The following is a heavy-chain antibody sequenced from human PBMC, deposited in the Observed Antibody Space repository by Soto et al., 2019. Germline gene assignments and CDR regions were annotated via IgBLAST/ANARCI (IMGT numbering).Heavy chain of an antibody. J-gene: IGHJ4*02. Sequence: GGPIRLSCAASGFNSHAHXMHWVRQAPCKGLEWVAVLSYDVSNKKYADSVRVRFNISRDNSENTLYLQMDGLRPEETALYFCATENIGSHWGILEFDYWGQGTSVPVSS. CDR3: ATENIGSHWGILEFDY. D-gene: IGHD7-27*01. CDR1: GFNSHAHX. V-gene: IGHV3-30*03. CDR2: LSYDVSNK.